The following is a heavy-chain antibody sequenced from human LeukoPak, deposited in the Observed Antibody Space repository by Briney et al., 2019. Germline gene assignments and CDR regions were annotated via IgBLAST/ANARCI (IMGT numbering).Heavy chain of an antibody. V-gene: IGHV4-61*02. D-gene: IGHD4-23*01. Sequence: SETLSLTCTLSGGSLSSGSYYWSWLRQPAGRGLEWIGRIYTSGSTNYNPSLKSRVTISVDTSKNQFSLKLSSVTAADTAVYYCARDGATEVTPDYNWFDPWGQGTLVTVSS. CDR1: GGSLSSGSYY. CDR3: ARDGATEVTPDYNWFDP. CDR2: IYTSGST. J-gene: IGHJ5*02.